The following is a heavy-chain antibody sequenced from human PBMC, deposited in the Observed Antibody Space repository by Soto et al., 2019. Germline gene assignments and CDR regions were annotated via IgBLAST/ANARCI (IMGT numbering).Heavy chain of an antibody. CDR3: ARGPESRSTAYFDY. CDR1: GYTFTDYG. V-gene: IGHV1-18*01. D-gene: IGHD2-2*01. Sequence: AASVKVSCKASGYTFTDYGITWVRQAPGQGLEWMGWISAYTGNTNYAQKVQGRVTMSTDTSTSTAYLELRSLRSDDTAVYYCARGPESRSTAYFDYWGQGTLVTVSS. CDR2: ISAYTGNT. J-gene: IGHJ4*02.